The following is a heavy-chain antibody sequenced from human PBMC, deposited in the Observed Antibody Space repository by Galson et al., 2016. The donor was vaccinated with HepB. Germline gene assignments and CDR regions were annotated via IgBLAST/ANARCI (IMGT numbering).Heavy chain of an antibody. CDR2: INPNSGGT. D-gene: IGHD3-10*01. CDR1: GYNFIDYY. J-gene: IGHJ4*02. Sequence: SVKVSCKASGYNFIDYYIHWVRQAPGQGLEWMGWINPNSGGTISAQKFQGWVTLTRVTSINTAYMQLSSLKSDDTAVYYCAAKRSDFGELAPFDYWGQGTLVTVSS. CDR3: AAKRSDFGELAPFDY. V-gene: IGHV1-2*04.